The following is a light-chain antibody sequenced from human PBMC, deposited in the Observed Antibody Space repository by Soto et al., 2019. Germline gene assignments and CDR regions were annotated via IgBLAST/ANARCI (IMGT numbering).Light chain of an antibody. J-gene: IGKJ1*01. Sequence: LVMTQSPAALSVSPGERATFSCRASQNIYSNIAWYQQRPGQAPRLLIYRASTRATGVPARFSGSGSGTEFTLTISSLQSEDFAVYSCLQYHNLWAFGQGTKVDIK. CDR2: RAS. CDR3: LQYHNLWA. V-gene: IGKV3-15*01. CDR1: QNIYSN.